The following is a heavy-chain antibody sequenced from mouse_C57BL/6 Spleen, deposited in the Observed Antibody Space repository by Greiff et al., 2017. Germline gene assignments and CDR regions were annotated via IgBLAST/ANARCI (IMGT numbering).Heavy chain of an antibody. CDR2: IDPSDSYT. CDR3: ARPSSGYDAMDY. CDR1: GYTFTSYW. D-gene: IGHD3-2*02. Sequence: VQLQQPGAELVKPGASVKLSCKASGYTFTSYWMQWVKQRPGQGLEWIGEIDPSDSYTNYNQKFKGKATLTVDTSSSTAYMQLSSLTSEDSAVYYCARPSSGYDAMDYWGQGTSVTVSS. V-gene: IGHV1-50*01. J-gene: IGHJ4*01.